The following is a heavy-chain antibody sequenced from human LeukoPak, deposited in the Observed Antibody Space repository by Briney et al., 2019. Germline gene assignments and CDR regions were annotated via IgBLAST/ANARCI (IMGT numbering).Heavy chain of an antibody. CDR2: IYYSGST. Sequence: PSETLSLTCTVSGGSISSNYWSWIRQPPGKGLEWIGYIYYSGSTKYNPSLKSRVTISVDTSKNQFSLKLRSVTAADTAVYYCARDTSSSSGFDYWGQGTLVTVSS. CDR1: GGSISSNY. J-gene: IGHJ4*02. D-gene: IGHD6-6*01. CDR3: ARDTSSSSGFDY. V-gene: IGHV4-59*01.